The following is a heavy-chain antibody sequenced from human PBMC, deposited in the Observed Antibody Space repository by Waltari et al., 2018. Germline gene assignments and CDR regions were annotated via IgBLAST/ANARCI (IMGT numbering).Heavy chain of an antibody. Sequence: QVQLVQSGAAVKKPGSSVKVSCKASGGTFSRYAISWVRQAPGQGLEWMGRIIPIFGTANYAQKVQGRVTITADKSTSTAYMELSSLRSEDTAVYYCVSRCIAGFDYWGQGTLVTVSS. D-gene: IGHD6-13*01. CDR2: IIPIFGTA. J-gene: IGHJ4*02. CDR3: VSRCIAGFDY. CDR1: GGTFSRYA. V-gene: IGHV1-69*13.